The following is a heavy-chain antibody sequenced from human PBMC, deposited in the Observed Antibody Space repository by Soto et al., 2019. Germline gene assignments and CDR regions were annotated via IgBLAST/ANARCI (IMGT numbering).Heavy chain of an antibody. Sequence: SVKVSCKASGGTFSSYAISWVRQAPGQGLEWMGGIIPIFGTANYAQKFQGRVTITADKSTSTAYMELSSLRSEDTAVYYCARGISKQQLGEFYYYYYGMDVWGQGTTVTVSS. J-gene: IGHJ6*02. V-gene: IGHV1-69*06. D-gene: IGHD6-13*01. CDR3: ARGISKQQLGEFYYYYYGMDV. CDR2: IIPIFGTA. CDR1: GGTFSSYA.